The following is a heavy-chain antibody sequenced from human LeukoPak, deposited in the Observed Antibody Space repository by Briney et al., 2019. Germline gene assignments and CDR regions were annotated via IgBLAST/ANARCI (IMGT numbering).Heavy chain of an antibody. CDR2: ISSSGSTI. CDR1: GFTFSSYE. CDR3: ACWRGTTVTPLC. D-gene: IGHD4-17*01. J-gene: IGHJ3*01. V-gene: IGHV3-48*03. Sequence: GGSLRLSCAASGFTFSSYEMNWVRQAPGKGLEWVSYISSSGSTIYYADSVKGRFTISRDNAKNSLYLQMNSLRAEDTAVYYCACWRGTTVTPLCWGQGTMVTVSS.